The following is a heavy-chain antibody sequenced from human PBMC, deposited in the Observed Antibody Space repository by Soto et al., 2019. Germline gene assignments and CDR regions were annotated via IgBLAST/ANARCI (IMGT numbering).Heavy chain of an antibody. J-gene: IGHJ4*02. CDR1: GYTFSNFW. CDR3: ARSPRSSPYFDY. Sequence: PWDSLKISCQCSGYTFSNFWIAWVRQLPGKGLEYMGIIYPGDSETRYSPSFHGKVTISADRSIGTAYLQWSSLEASDSAFYFCARSPRSSPYFDYWGQGALVTVYS. V-gene: IGHV5-51*01. CDR2: IYPGDSET. D-gene: IGHD6-13*01.